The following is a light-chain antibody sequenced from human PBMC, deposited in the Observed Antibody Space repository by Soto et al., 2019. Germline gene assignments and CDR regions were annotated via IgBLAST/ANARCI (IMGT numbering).Light chain of an antibody. Sequence: QSVLTQPASVSGSPGQSITISCTGSSNDIGAYKYVSWYQQYPGKAPKLIIFEVSNRPSGVSNRFSGSKSGNTASLTIAGLQAEDEADYHCSSYTTGSTLYVFGAGTKV. CDR1: SNDIGAYKY. V-gene: IGLV2-14*01. CDR2: EVS. J-gene: IGLJ1*01. CDR3: SSYTTGSTLYV.